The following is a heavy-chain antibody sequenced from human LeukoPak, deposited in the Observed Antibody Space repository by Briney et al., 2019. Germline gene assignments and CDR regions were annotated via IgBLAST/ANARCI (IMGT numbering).Heavy chain of an antibody. CDR1: GFTFSSYA. Sequence: SGRSLRLSCAASGFTFSSYAMHWVRQAPGKGLEWVAVISYDGSNKYYADSVKGRFTISRDSSKNTLYLQMNSLRAEDTAVYYCARVRGSGSQPFDYWGQGTLVTVSS. CDR3: ARVRGSGSQPFDY. CDR2: ISYDGSNK. V-gene: IGHV3-30*04. D-gene: IGHD3-22*01. J-gene: IGHJ4*02.